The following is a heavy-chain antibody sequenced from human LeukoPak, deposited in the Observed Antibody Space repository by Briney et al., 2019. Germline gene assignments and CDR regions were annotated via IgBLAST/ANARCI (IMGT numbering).Heavy chain of an antibody. CDR3: AEAIVGAILHAFDI. CDR1: EFTFSSYA. CDR2: IRSSGDNT. D-gene: IGHD1-26*01. J-gene: IGHJ3*02. V-gene: IGHV3-23*01. Sequence: TGGSLRLSCAASEFTFSSYAMSWVRQAPGKGLEWVSTIRSSGDNTRYAESVKGRLTISRDNSKNTLYLQMNSLRAEDTAIYYCAEAIVGAILHAFDIWGQGTMVTVSS.